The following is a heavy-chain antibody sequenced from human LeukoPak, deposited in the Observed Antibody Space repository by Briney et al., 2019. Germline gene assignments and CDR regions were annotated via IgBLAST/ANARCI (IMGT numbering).Heavy chain of an antibody. CDR3: ARSWFGEYGTNGWFDP. D-gene: IGHD3-10*01. Sequence: SETLSLTCAVYGGSFSGYYWSWIRQPPGKGLEWIGEINHSGSTNYNPSLKSRVTISVDTSKNQFSLKLSSVTAADTAVHYCARSWFGEYGTNGWFDPWGQGTLVTVSS. V-gene: IGHV4-34*01. CDR2: INHSGST. CDR1: GGSFSGYY. J-gene: IGHJ5*02.